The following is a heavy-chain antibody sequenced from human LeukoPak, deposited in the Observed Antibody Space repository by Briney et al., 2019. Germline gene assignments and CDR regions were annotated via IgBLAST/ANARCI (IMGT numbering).Heavy chain of an antibody. CDR3: TTDPPSEQYYFDY. CDR1: GFTFSNAW. J-gene: IGHJ4*02. Sequence: GVSLRLSCAASGFTFSNAWMSWVRQAPGKGLEWVGRIKSKTDGGTTDYAAPVKGRFTISRDDSKNTLYLRMNSLKTEDTAVYYCTTDPPSEQYYFDYWGQGTLVTVSS. V-gene: IGHV3-15*01. D-gene: IGHD1/OR15-1a*01. CDR2: IKSKTDGGTT.